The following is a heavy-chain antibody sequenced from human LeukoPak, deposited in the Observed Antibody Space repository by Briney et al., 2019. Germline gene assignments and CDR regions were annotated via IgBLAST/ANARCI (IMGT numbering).Heavy chain of an antibody. J-gene: IGHJ4*02. Sequence: PSQTQSLTCTVSGGSISSGDYYWSWIRQPPGMGLGWLGYIYYSGSTYDHPSLKSRVTISVDTSKSPFSSKLSSVTATDTAVYYCARRFWSGYYDYFDYWGQGTLVTVSS. CDR2: IYYSGST. CDR1: GGSISSGDYY. V-gene: IGHV4-30-4*08. CDR3: ARRFWSGYYDYFDY. D-gene: IGHD3-3*01.